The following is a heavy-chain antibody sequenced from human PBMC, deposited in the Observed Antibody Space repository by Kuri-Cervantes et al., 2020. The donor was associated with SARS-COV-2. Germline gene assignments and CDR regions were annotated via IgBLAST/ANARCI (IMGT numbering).Heavy chain of an antibody. J-gene: IGHJ4*02. CDR3: ARYFGVITVDY. CDR1: GFTFSSYG. D-gene: IGHD3-3*01. V-gene: IGHV3-33*01. Sequence: GESLKISCAASGFTFSSYGMHWVRQAPGKGLEWVALIHYDGTNTYYAVSVRGRFTISRDSAKSSLYLQMNSLRVEDTAVYYCARYFGVITVDYWGRGTLVTVSS. CDR2: IHYDGTNT.